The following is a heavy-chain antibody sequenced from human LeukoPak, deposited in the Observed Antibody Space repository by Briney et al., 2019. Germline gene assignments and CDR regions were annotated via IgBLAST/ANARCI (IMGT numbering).Heavy chain of an antibody. J-gene: IGHJ3*02. CDR1: GGSISSYY. V-gene: IGHV4-4*07. CDR3: ARDPGVPRLNAFDI. Sequence: SETLSLTCTVSGGSISSYYWSWIRQPAGKGLEWIGRIYNSGSTTYNPSLKSRVTMSVDTSKNQFSLKLSSVTAADTAVYYCARDPGVPRLNAFDIWGQGTMVTVSS. D-gene: IGHD3-10*01. CDR2: IYNSGST.